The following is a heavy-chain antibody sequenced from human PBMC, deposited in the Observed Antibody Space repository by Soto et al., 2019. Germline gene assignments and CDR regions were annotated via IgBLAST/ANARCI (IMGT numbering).Heavy chain of an antibody. CDR1: GGSISSGGYY. D-gene: IGHD2-2*02. CDR3: ARDRSRLPFLAPNCSSTSFYTGSFDY. CDR2: IYYSGST. V-gene: IGHV4-31*03. Sequence: QVQLQESGPGLVKPSQTLSLTCTVSGGSISSGGYYWSWIRQHPGKGLEWIGYIYYSGSTYYNPSLRSRVTIPVDTSKNQFSLKLSSVTAADTAVYYCARDRSRLPFLAPNCSSTSFYTGSFDYWGQGTLVTVSS. J-gene: IGHJ4*02.